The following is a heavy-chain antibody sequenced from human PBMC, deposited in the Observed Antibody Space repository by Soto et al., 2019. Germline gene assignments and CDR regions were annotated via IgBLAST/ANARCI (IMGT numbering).Heavy chain of an antibody. J-gene: IGHJ4*02. Sequence: QVQLQQWGAGLLKPSETLSLTCAVYGRSFSGYYWNWIRQPPGKGLEWIGEINHSGSTNYNPSLKCRVTISVDTSKTQFSLKLSSVTAADTAVYYCARGWGRIFDYWGQGTLVTVSS. CDR1: GRSFSGYY. V-gene: IGHV4-34*01. D-gene: IGHD7-27*01. CDR3: ARGWGRIFDY. CDR2: INHSGST.